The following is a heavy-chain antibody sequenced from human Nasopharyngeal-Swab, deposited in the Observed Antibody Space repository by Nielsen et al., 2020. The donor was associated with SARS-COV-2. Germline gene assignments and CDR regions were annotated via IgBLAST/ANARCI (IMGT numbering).Heavy chain of an antibody. D-gene: IGHD4-17*01. V-gene: IGHV3-23*01. J-gene: IGHJ4*02. CDR2: IDAGGGNT. CDR3: ARDAPAHYGAFY. Sequence: WIRQPPGKGLEWVSTIDAGGGNTWYADSVKGRFTISRDNSKSTLYLQMNSLRGGDTAVYYCARDAPAHYGAFYWGRGTLVTVSS.